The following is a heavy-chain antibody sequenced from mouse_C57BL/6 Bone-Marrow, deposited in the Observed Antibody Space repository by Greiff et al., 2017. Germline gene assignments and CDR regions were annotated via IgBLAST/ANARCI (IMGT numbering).Heavy chain of an antibody. D-gene: IGHD1-2*01. Sequence: QVQLQQSGAELVRPGASVTLSCKASGYTFTDYEMHWVKQTPVHGLEWIGAIDPETGGTAYNQKFKGKAILTADKSSSTAYMELRSLTSEDSAVYFCARFRLLRLARDYWGQGTTLTVSS. CDR1: GYTFTDYE. CDR2: IDPETGGT. J-gene: IGHJ2*01. V-gene: IGHV1-15*01. CDR3: ARFRLLRLARDY.